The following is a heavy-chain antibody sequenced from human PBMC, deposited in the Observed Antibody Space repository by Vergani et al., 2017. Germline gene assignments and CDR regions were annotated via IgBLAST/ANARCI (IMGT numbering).Heavy chain of an antibody. CDR1: GGSMSGYD. Sequence: QVRLQESGPGLVKPSETLSLTCSVSGGSMSGYDWSWIRQPTGKELEGIGYMYHRGGGYYNHSLKGRVTISVDTSKNQFSLEVTSVTAADTAIYFCARTESFILRYFHWALWGQGTLVTVSS. CDR2: MYHRGGG. CDR3: ARTESFILRYFHWAL. D-gene: IGHD3-9*01. V-gene: IGHV4-4*08. J-gene: IGHJ4*02.